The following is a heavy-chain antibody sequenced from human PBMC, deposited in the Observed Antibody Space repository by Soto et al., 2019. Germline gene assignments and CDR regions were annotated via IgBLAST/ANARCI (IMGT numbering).Heavy chain of an antibody. CDR1: GYGFTTYG. CDR2: ISAHNGNT. V-gene: IGHV1-18*01. J-gene: IGHJ4*02. CDR3: ARGRYGDY. D-gene: IGHD1-1*01. Sequence: QVHLVQSGAEVKKPGASVKVSCKGSGYGFTTYGITWVRQAAGQGLEWMAWISAHNGNTNYAQKLQGRVTVTRDTSTSTAYMELRSLRSADTAVYYCARGRYGDYWGQGALVTVSS.